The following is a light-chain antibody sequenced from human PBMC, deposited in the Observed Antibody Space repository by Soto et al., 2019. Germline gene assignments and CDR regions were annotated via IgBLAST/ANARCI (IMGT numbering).Light chain of an antibody. CDR2: GSS. J-gene: IGKJ2*01. CDR3: QQNGSSPPYT. V-gene: IGKV3-20*01. Sequence: EIVLTQSPGILSLSPGERATLSCRASQTVSGNYLAWYQQKPGQSPRLLIYGSSDRATGIPDRFSGSGSGTDFTLTINRVEPEDFAVYYCQQNGSSPPYTFGQGTTLEI. CDR1: QTVSGNY.